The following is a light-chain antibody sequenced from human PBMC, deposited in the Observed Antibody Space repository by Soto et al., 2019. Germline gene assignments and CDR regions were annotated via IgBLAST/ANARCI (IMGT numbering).Light chain of an antibody. CDR1: QSVSSN. J-gene: IGKJ1*01. CDR3: QQYNNWPPP. CDR2: GAS. V-gene: IGKV3-15*01. Sequence: EIVMTQSPATLSVSPGERATLSCRASQSVSSNLAWYQQKPGQAPRLPIYGASTRATGIPAWFSGSGSGTEFTLTISSLQSEDFAVYYCQQYNNWPPPFGQGTKVEIK.